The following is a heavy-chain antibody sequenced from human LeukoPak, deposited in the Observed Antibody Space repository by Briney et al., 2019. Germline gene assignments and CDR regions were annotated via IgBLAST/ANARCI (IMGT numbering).Heavy chain of an antibody. V-gene: IGHV4-59*01. CDR3: ARDPTTVTKGFDI. CDR2: ISYIGST. CDR1: GDSISTYY. J-gene: IGHJ3*02. Sequence: PSETLPLTCTVSGDSISTYYWSWIRQPPGKGLEWIGYISYIGSTNYNPSLKSRVTISVDTSKNQFSLKVSSVTAADTAVYYCARDPTTVTKGFDIWGQGTLVTVSS. D-gene: IGHD4-17*01.